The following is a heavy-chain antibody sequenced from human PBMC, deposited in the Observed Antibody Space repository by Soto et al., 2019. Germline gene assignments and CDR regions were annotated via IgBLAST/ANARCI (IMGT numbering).Heavy chain of an antibody. Sequence: GESLKISCKGSGYSFTSYWIGWVRQMPGKGLEWMGIIYPGDSDTRYSPSFQGQVTISADKSISTAYLQWSSLKASDTAMYYCAISPEYYYDSSGSPLIGYYFDYWGQGTLVTVSA. V-gene: IGHV5-51*01. CDR2: IYPGDSDT. J-gene: IGHJ4*02. CDR3: AISPEYYYDSSGSPLIGYYFDY. D-gene: IGHD3-22*01. CDR1: GYSFTSYW.